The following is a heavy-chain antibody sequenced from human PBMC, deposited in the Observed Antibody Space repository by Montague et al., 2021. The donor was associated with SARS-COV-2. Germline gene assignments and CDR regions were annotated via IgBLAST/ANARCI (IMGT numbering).Heavy chain of an antibody. V-gene: IGHV1-24*01. CDR2: VDPEDGKT. CDR3: ATSADWGSTGRFDF. D-gene: IGHD7-27*01. J-gene: IGHJ4*02. CDR1: GYSLMELP. Sequence: SVKVSCKVSGYSLMELPMHWVRQAPGKGLEWMGGVDPEDGKTIYAQNFQGRLTIAEDTSADTAYMELSSLRSDDTAVYYCATSADWGSTGRFDFWGQGTLVTVSS.